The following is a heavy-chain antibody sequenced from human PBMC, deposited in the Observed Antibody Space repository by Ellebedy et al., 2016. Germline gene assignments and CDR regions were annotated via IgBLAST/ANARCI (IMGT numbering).Heavy chain of an antibody. CDR2: FYYGATT. D-gene: IGHD2-2*01. J-gene: IGHJ3*02. CDR1: GGSVSNYY. CDR3: ARSFQLTDDAFDI. Sequence: SETLSLTCTVSGGSVSNYYYNWIRQPPGKGLEWIGYFYYGATTYYNPSLKSRVTITVDTSKNQFSLKLNSVTAADTAVYYCARSFQLTDDAFDIWGQGTMVTVSS. V-gene: IGHV4-59*02.